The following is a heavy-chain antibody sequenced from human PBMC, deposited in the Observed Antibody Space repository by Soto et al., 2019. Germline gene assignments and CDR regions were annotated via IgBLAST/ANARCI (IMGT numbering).Heavy chain of an antibody. D-gene: IGHD3-3*01. CDR2: VYSSGGT. Sequence: LELLSHSNTVLGGTIGGFDWTRIRQPAGKGLEWIGRVYSSGGTHYNPSLKSRVTISLDTSKNQFSLRLLSVTDADTAVYYCARGQRFADWFDPWGQGTLVTVS. V-gene: IGHV4-4*07. CDR1: GGTIGGFD. J-gene: IGHJ5*02. CDR3: ARGQRFADWFDP.